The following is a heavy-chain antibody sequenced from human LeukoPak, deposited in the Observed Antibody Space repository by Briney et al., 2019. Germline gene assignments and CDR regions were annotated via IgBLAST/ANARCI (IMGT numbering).Heavy chain of an antibody. V-gene: IGHV4-61*02. Sequence: PSETLSLTCTVSGGSISSGSYHWSWIRQPAGKGLEWIGRIYTSGSTNYNPSLKSRVTISVDTSKNQFSLKLSSVTAADTAVYYCAREPPSFGVVIIVWGQGTLVTVSS. J-gene: IGHJ4*02. D-gene: IGHD3-3*01. CDR3: AREPPSFGVVIIV. CDR1: GGSISSGSYH. CDR2: IYTSGST.